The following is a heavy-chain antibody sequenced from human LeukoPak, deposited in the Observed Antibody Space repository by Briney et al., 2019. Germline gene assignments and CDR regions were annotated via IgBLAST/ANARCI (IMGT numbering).Heavy chain of an antibody. J-gene: IGHJ3*02. CDR3: ASGLHYYDSSGYRTDAFDI. D-gene: IGHD3-22*01. V-gene: IGHV3-7*02. CDR1: GFTFSICW. CDR2: IKQDGSEK. Sequence: PGGSLRLSCAASGFTFSICWMSWVRQAPGKGLEWVANIKQDGSEKYYVDSVKGRFTISRDNAKNSLYLQINSLRAEDTAVYYCASGLHYYDSSGYRTDAFDIWGQGTMVTVSS.